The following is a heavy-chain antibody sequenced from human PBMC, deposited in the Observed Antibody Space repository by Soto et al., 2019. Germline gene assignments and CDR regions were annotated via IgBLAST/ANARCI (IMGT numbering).Heavy chain of an antibody. V-gene: IGHV4-34*01. Sequence: SETLSLTGAVYCGSFSGYYWIWIRQPPGKGLEWIGEINHSGSTNYNPSLKSRVTISVDTSKNQFSLKLSSVTAADTAVYYCARTYYDFWSGYPLFDYWGQGTLVTVSS. D-gene: IGHD3-3*01. CDR2: INHSGST. CDR1: CGSFSGYY. J-gene: IGHJ4*02. CDR3: ARTYYDFWSGYPLFDY.